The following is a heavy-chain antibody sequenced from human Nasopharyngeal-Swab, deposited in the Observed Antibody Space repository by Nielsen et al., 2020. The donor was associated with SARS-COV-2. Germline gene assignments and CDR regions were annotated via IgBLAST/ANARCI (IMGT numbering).Heavy chain of an antibody. D-gene: IGHD2-2*01. J-gene: IGHJ6*02. V-gene: IGHV4-31*02. Sequence: WIRQPPGMGLEWIGYIYYSGSTYYNPSLKSRVTISVDTSKNQFSLKLSSVTAADTAVYYCARGRYCSSTSCFDYYGMDVWGQGTTVTVSS. CDR2: IYYSGST. CDR3: ARGRYCSSTSCFDYYGMDV.